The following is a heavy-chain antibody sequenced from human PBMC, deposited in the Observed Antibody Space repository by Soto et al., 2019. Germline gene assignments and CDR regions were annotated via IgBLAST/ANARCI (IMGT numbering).Heavy chain of an antibody. V-gene: IGHV3-23*01. J-gene: IGHJ4*02. Sequence: GGSLRLSCAASGFTFSSYAMSWVRQAPGKGLEWVSAISGSGGSTYYADSVKGRFTISRDNSKNTLYLQMNSLRAEDTAVYYCAKDLQLYSGYAGAYFDYWGQGTLVTVSS. D-gene: IGHD5-12*01. CDR1: GFTFSSYA. CDR2: ISGSGGST. CDR3: AKDLQLYSGYAGAYFDY.